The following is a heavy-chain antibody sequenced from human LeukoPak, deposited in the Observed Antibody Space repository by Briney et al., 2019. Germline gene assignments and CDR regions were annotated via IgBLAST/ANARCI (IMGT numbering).Heavy chain of an antibody. Sequence: GASVKVSCKASGYTFTTYAMNWVRQAPGQGLEWVGWINTNTGNPTYAQGFTGRFVFSLDTSVSTAYLQISSLKPEDTAVYYCARDWGGWNQAYWGQGTLVTVSS. CDR1: GYTFTTYA. J-gene: IGHJ4*02. D-gene: IGHD1-1*01. V-gene: IGHV7-4-1*02. CDR2: INTNTGNP. CDR3: ARDWGGWNQAY.